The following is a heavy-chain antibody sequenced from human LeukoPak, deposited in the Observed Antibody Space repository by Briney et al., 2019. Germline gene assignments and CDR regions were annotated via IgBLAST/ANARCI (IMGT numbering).Heavy chain of an antibody. CDR1: GFTFSSYW. CDR3: ARDPTGYCSSTSCYTGVDY. D-gene: IGHD2-2*02. CDR2: IKHDGSEK. J-gene: IGHJ4*02. Sequence: GGSLRLSCAASGFTFSSYWMSWVRQAPGKGLEWVANIKHDGSEKYYVDSVKGRFTISRDNAKNSLYLQMNSLRAEDTAVYYCARDPTGYCSSTSCYTGVDYWGQGTLVTVSS. V-gene: IGHV3-7*01.